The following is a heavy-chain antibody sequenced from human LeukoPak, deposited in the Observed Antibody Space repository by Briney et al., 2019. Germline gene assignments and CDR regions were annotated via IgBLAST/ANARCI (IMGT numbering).Heavy chain of an antibody. V-gene: IGHV3-21*04. CDR3: AKDSDDFWSGYFLGSYYFDY. Sequence: GGSLRLSCAASGFTFSSYSMNWVRQAPGKGLEWVSSISSSSSYIYYADSVKGRFTISRDNAKNTLYLQMNSLRAEDTAVYYCAKDSDDFWSGYFLGSYYFDYWGQGTLVTVSS. CDR2: ISSSSSYI. D-gene: IGHD3-3*01. CDR1: GFTFSSYS. J-gene: IGHJ4*02.